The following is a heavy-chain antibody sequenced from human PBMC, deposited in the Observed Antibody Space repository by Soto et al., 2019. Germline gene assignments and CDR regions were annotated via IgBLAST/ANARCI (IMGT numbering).Heavy chain of an antibody. CDR2: ISSSSSTI. Sequence: GESLKISCAASGFTFSSYSMNWVRQAPGKGLEWVSYISSSSSTIYYADSVKGRFTISRDNAKNSLYLQMNSLRDEDTAVYYCARARSQTGRLPYYFDYWGQGTLVTVSS. V-gene: IGHV3-48*02. CDR3: ARARSQTGRLPYYFDY. D-gene: IGHD1-1*01. J-gene: IGHJ4*02. CDR1: GFTFSSYS.